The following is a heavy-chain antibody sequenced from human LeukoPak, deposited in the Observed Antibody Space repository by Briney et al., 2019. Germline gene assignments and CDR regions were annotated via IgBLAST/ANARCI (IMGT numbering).Heavy chain of an antibody. CDR3: TSTMKTTVVTFLFDY. V-gene: IGHV1-69*01. CDR1: GGTFSSYA. D-gene: IGHD4-23*01. CDR2: IIPIFGTA. J-gene: IGHJ4*02. Sequence: SVKVSCKASGGTFSSYAISWVRQAPGQGLEWMGGIIPIFGTANYAQKFQGRVTITADESTSTAYMELSSLRSEDTVVYYCTSTMKTTVVTFLFDYWGQGTLVTVSS.